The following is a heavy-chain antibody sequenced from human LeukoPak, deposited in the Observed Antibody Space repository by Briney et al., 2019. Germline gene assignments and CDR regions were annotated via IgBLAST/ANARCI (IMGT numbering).Heavy chain of an antibody. CDR1: GGSISSYY. CDR2: IYYSGST. Sequence: SETLSLTCTVSGGSISSYYWSWIRQPPGKGLEWIGYIYYSGSTNYNPSLKSRVTISVDTSKNQFSLKLSSVTAADTAVYYCARVRYCSSTSCSEGYFDYWGQGTLVTVSS. V-gene: IGHV4-59*01. J-gene: IGHJ4*02. CDR3: ARVRYCSSTSCSEGYFDY. D-gene: IGHD2-2*01.